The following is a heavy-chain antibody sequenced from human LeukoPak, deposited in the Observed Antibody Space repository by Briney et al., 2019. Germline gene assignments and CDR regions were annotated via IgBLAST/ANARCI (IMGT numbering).Heavy chain of an antibody. Sequence: PGGSLRLSCAASGFTFRSYAMSWVPQAPGKGLEGVSAISGSGGSTYYADSVKGRFTISRDNSKNTLYLQMNSLRAQDTAVYYCAKAHPAAGTVMDYWDQGTLVTVSS. CDR1: GFTFRSYA. CDR3: AKAHPAAGTVMDY. CDR2: ISGSGGST. J-gene: IGHJ4*02. V-gene: IGHV3-23*01. D-gene: IGHD6-13*01.